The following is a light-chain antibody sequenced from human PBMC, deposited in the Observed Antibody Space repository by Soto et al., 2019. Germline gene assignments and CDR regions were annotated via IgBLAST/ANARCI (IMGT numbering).Light chain of an antibody. V-gene: IGKV1-5*03. Sequence: DIQMTQSPSTLSASVGDRVAITCRASQSISIWLAWYQQKPGKAPKLLIYKASSLESGVPARFSGSVSGTDFTLTIISLQPDDFATYDCQQYKDYSCTFGQGTKMEIK. J-gene: IGKJ1*01. CDR1: QSISIW. CDR3: QQYKDYSCT. CDR2: KAS.